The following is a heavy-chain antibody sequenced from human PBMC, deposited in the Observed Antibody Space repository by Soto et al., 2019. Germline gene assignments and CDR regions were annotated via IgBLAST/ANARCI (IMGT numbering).Heavy chain of an antibody. CDR2: IIPILGIA. CDR3: AREVMYYYDSSGYSDAFDI. D-gene: IGHD3-22*01. CDR1: GGTFSSYT. V-gene: IGHV1-69*04. J-gene: IGHJ3*02. Sequence: SVKVSCKASGGTFSSYTISWVRQAPGQGLEWMGRIIPILGIANYAQKFQGRVTITADKSTSTAYMELSSLRSEDTAVYYCAREVMYYYDSSGYSDAFDIWGQGTMVTVSS.